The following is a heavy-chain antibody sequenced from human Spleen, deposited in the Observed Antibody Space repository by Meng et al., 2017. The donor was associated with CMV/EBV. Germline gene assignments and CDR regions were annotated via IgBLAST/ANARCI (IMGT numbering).Heavy chain of an antibody. J-gene: IGHJ4*02. CDR2: IFYTGST. V-gene: IGHV4-39*07. CDR1: SGSISSSSDY. Sequence: GSLRLSCTVSSGSISSSSDYWGWIRQLPGKGLVWIGSIFYTGSTYYNPSFKSRVTISLDTSKNQFSLKLSSVTAADTAVYFCARRITGTTDLDYWGQGTLVTVSS. D-gene: IGHD1-7*01. CDR3: ARRITGTTDLDY.